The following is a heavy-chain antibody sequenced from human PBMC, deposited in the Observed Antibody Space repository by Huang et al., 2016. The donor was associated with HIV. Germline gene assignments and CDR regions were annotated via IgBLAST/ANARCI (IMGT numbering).Heavy chain of an antibody. CDR1: DYTFTSYG. V-gene: IGHV1-18*04. CDR3: GGSSGYWSFDY. CDR2: ISTRNGET. Sequence: QVQLVQSGGEVKKPGASVKVSCKASDYTFTSYGISWVRQAPGQGLEWIGWISTRNGETNYAQKFQGRVTMTTDASTSTAYMELRSLRSDDTAVYYCGGSSGYWSFDYWGQGTLVTVSS. D-gene: IGHD3-22*01. J-gene: IGHJ4*02.